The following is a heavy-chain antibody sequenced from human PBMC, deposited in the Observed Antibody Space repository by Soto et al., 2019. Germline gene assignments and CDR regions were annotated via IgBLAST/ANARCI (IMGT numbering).Heavy chain of an antibody. CDR1: GFTFSSYG. D-gene: IGHD6-19*01. CDR2: ISYDGSNK. Sequence: PGGSLRLSCAASGFTFSSYGMHWVRQAPGKGLEWVAVISYDGSNKYYAYSVKGRFTISRDNSKNTLYLQMNSLRAEDTAVYYCAKDSGWYRDYFDYWGQGTLVTVSS. CDR3: AKDSGWYRDYFDY. V-gene: IGHV3-30*18. J-gene: IGHJ4*02.